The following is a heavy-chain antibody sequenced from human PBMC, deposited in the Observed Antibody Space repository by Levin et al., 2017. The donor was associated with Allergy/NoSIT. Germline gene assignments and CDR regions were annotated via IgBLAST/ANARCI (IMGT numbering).Heavy chain of an antibody. J-gene: IGHJ3*02. CDR2: ISFDGNNT. D-gene: IGHD6-19*01. CDR1: GFTFSSYA. V-gene: IGHV3-30-3*01. Sequence: GGSLRLSCAASGFTFSSYAMHWVRQAPGKGLEWVTVISFDGNNTYYADSVKGRFTVSRDNSKNTVVLQMNSLRAEDTALYYCAGDRKWLVWPHAFDIWGQGTMVTVSS. CDR3: AGDRKWLVWPHAFDI.